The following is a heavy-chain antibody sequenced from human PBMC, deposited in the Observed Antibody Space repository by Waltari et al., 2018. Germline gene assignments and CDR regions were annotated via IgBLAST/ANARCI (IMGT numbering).Heavy chain of an antibody. CDR3: AAHYDYVWGSYYYY. D-gene: IGHD3-16*01. V-gene: IGHV4-34*01. Sequence: QVQLQQWGAGLLKPSETLSLTRAVYGGSFSGYYWSWIRQPPGKGLEWMGEINHIGSTNYNPSLKSRVTISVDTSKNQFSLKLSSVTAADTAVYYCAAHYDYVWGSYYYYWGQGTLVTVSS. J-gene: IGHJ4*02. CDR1: GGSFSGYY. CDR2: INHIGST.